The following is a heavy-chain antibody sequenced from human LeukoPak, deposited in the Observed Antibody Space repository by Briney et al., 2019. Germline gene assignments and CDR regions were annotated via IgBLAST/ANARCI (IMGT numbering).Heavy chain of an antibody. CDR2: IYPGDSNT. J-gene: IGHJ6*02. D-gene: IGHD3-10*01. CDR3: ARHGVTMVRGVPYCHYGMDV. V-gene: IGHV5-51*01. Sequence: GESLKISCKGSGYSFTNYWIGWVRQMPGKGLEWMGIIYPGDSNTRYSPSFQGQVTISADKSISTAYLQWSSLKASDTAMYYCARHGVTMVRGVPYCHYGMDVWGQGTTVTVSS. CDR1: GYSFTNYW.